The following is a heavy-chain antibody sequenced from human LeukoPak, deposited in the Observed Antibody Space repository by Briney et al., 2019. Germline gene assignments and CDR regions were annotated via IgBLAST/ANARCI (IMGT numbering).Heavy chain of an antibody. Sequence: EASVKVSCKASGYTFTGYYMHWVRQAPGQGLEWMGWINPNSGGTNYAQKFQGRVTMTRDTSISTAYMELSRLRSDDTAVYYCARGGGAIVGATTDYWGQGTLVTVSS. D-gene: IGHD1-26*01. CDR2: INPNSGGT. CDR1: GYTFTGYY. J-gene: IGHJ4*02. V-gene: IGHV1-2*02. CDR3: ARGGGAIVGATTDY.